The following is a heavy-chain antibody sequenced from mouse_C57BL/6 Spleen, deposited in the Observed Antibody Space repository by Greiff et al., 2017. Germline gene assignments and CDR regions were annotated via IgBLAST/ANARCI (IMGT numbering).Heavy chain of an antibody. J-gene: IGHJ1*03. V-gene: IGHV5-4*01. CDR2: ISDGGSYT. CDR3: AREGSYDYHWYFDV. D-gene: IGHD2-4*01. Sequence: EVMLVESGGGLVKPGGSVKLSCAASGFTFSSYAMSWVRQTPEKRLEWVATISDGGSYTYYPDNVKGRFTISRDNAKNNLYLQMSHLKSEDTAMYYCAREGSYDYHWYFDVWGTGTTVTVSS. CDR1: GFTFSSYA.